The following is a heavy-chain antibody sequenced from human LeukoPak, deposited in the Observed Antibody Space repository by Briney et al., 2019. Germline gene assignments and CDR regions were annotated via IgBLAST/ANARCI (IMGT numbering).Heavy chain of an antibody. Sequence: GGSLRLSCAASGFTFSGYIMNWVRQAPGKGLEWVSFIGTSGNTIYYADSVKGRFTVSRDNAKNSLYLQMNSLRAEDTAVCYCARDQWLDYWGRGTLVTVSS. CDR1: GFTFSGYI. CDR2: IGTSGNTI. D-gene: IGHD6-19*01. V-gene: IGHV3-48*01. J-gene: IGHJ4*02. CDR3: ARDQWLDY.